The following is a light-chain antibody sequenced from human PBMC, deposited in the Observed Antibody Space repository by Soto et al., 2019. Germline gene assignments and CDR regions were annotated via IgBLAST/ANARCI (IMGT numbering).Light chain of an antibody. CDR2: EDN. CDR1: SGSIASNY. Sequence: NFMLTQPHSVSESPGKTVTISCTRSSGSIASNYVQWYQQRPGCAPTTVIYEDNQRASGVPDRFSGSIDSSSNSASLTISGLKSEDEADYYCQSYDSTNRVFGGGTKLTVL. J-gene: IGLJ3*02. V-gene: IGLV6-57*04. CDR3: QSYDSTNRV.